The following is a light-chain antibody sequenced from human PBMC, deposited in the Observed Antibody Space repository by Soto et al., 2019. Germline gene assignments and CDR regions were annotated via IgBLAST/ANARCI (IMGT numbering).Light chain of an antibody. J-gene: IGKJ3*01. CDR3: QHYSNWPPT. V-gene: IGKV3-15*01. Sequence: EVVMTQSPATLSVSPGERVTLSCRASESVHRNLAWYQQKPGQGPSLIIYYASTSATGVPDRFTGSGSVTEFTLTISSLQSEDFGVYHCQHYSNWPPTFGPGTKVEIK. CDR1: ESVHRN. CDR2: YAS.